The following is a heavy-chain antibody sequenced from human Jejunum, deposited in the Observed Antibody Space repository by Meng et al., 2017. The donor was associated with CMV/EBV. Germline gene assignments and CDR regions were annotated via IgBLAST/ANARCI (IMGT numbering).Heavy chain of an antibody. CDR2: ISSNGGST. CDR1: CTFSSYA. V-gene: IGHV3-64*04. D-gene: IGHD6-13*01. CDR3: VRDRIPATGYYSMGV. Sequence: CTFSSYAMHWVRQAPGKGLESISTISSNGGSTYYADSVKGRFTISRDNNKNSLYLQMNSLRAEDTALYYCVRDRIPATGYYSMGVWGQGTTVTVSS. J-gene: IGHJ6*02.